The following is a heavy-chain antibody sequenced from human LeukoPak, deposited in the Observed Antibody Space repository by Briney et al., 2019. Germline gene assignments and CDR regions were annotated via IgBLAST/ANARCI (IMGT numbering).Heavy chain of an antibody. CDR3: ARGYRITMVRGVISPFDP. CDR2: IIPIFGTA. D-gene: IGHD3-10*01. V-gene: IGHV1-69*13. J-gene: IGHJ5*02. Sequence: ASVKVSCKASGGTFSSYAISWVRQAPGQGLEWMGGIIPIFGTANYAQKFQGRVTITADESTSTAYMELSSLRSEDTAVYYCARGYRITMVRGVISPFDPWGQGTLVTVSS. CDR1: GGTFSSYA.